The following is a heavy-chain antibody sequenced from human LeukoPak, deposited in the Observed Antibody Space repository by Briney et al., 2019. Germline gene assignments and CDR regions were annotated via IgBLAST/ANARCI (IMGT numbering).Heavy chain of an antibody. V-gene: IGHV1-2*02. J-gene: IGHJ6*03. D-gene: IGHD2-2*02. CDR1: GYTFTGYY. CDR2: INPNSGGT. CDR3: ARDQVVVVPAAIPDYYYYYMDV. Sequence: ASVKVSCKASGYTFTGYYMHWVRQAPGQGLEWMGWINPNSGGTNYAQKFQGRVTMTTDTSTSTAYMELRSLRSDDTAVYYCARDQVVVVPAAIPDYYYYYMDVWGKGTTVTVSS.